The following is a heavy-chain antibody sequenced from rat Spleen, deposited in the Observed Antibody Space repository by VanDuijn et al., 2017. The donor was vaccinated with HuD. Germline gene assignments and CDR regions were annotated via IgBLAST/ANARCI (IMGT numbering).Heavy chain of an antibody. D-gene: IGHD1-6*01. CDR2: ISTSGGST. V-gene: IGHV5-25*01. Sequence: EVRLVESGGGLVQPGRSLKLSCAASGFTFTNYDMAWVRQAPTKGLEWVATISTSGGSTYYRDSVKGRFTISRDNAKSTLYLQMNSLRSEDTATYYCTRRVYYGYWGQGVMVTVSS. CDR3: TRRVYYGY. CDR1: GFTFTNYD. J-gene: IGHJ2*01.